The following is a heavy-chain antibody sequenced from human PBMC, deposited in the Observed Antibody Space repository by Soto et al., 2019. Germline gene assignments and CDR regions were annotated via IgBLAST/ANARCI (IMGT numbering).Heavy chain of an antibody. CDR1: GFSLSNAKMG. D-gene: IGHD6-13*01. CDR2: IFSYDDK. J-gene: IGHJ5*01. V-gene: IGHV2-26*01. Sequence: QVTMNQSGPALMKPTETLTLTSTVSGFSLSNAKMGESLICQPPRKALARLAHIFSYDDKSYSTSLKSRLTIARDPSKSQVVLSMTIMVPVDTATYYCARMYTGSFGRRFDSWCRGTLVTVSS. CDR3: ARMYTGSFGRRFDS.